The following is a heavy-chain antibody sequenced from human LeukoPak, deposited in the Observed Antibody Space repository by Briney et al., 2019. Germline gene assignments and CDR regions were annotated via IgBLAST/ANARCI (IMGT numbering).Heavy chain of an antibody. J-gene: IGHJ4*02. D-gene: IGHD3-9*01. CDR1: GFTFSNYA. V-gene: IGHV3-23*01. Sequence: GGSLRLSCAASGFTFSNYAMIWVRQAPGKGLEWVSAITGSGSGIYYADSIKSRFTISRDNSKNTLYLQINRPTAEDTAVQYCAKWGDYEVLTGYYASDYWGQGTLVTVPS. CDR3: AKWGDYEVLTGYYASDY. CDR2: ITGSGSGI.